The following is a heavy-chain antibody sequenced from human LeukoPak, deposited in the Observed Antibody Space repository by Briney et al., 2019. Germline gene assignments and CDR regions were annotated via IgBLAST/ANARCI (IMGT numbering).Heavy chain of an antibody. D-gene: IGHD2-2*02. V-gene: IGHV1-46*01. J-gene: IGHJ5*02. Sequence: ASVKVSCKASGYTFTSYYMHWVRQAPGQGLEWMGIINPSGGSTSYAQKFQGRVTMTRDTSTSTVYMELSRLRSDDTAVYYCARGGIVVPAAIGWFDPWGQGTLVTVSS. CDR1: GYTFTSYY. CDR3: ARGGIVVPAAIGWFDP. CDR2: INPSGGST.